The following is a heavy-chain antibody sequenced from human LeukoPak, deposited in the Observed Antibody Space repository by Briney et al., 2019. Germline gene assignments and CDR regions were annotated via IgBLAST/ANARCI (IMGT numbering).Heavy chain of an antibody. J-gene: IGHJ3*01. CDR2: ISSDGITT. CDR3: ARMEVA. D-gene: IGHD3-3*01. Sequence: GGSLRLSCTASGFTFSSSWMHWVRQVPGKGLVWVSRISSDGITTNYADSVKGRFTISRDNAKNTVYLQMNSLRAEDTAVYYCARMEVAWGQGTIVTVSS. CDR1: GFTFSSSW. V-gene: IGHV3-74*01.